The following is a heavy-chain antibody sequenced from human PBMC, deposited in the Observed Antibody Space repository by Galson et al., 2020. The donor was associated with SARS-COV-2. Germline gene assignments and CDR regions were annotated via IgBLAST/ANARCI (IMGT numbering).Heavy chain of an antibody. CDR1: GLTFSNYG. D-gene: IGHD3-16*01. CDR2: IWYDGSNK. Sequence: LNISCAASGLTFSNYGMHWVRHAPGKGLEWVAVIWYDGSNKHYRDSVKGRFTISRDNSKNTLYLQMNSLRAEDTAVYYCARDPTGGNGYFDYWGQGTLVTVSS. CDR3: ARDPTGGNGYFDY. J-gene: IGHJ4*02. V-gene: IGHV3-33*01.